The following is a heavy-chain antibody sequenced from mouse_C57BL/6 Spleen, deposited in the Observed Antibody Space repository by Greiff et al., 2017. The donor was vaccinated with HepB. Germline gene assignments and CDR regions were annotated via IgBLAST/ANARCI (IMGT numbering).Heavy chain of an antibody. D-gene: IGHD2-1*01. CDR1: GYSITSGYY. V-gene: IGHV3-6*01. CDR3: AREGIYYGNYIDY. J-gene: IGHJ2*01. CDR2: ISYDGSN. Sequence: VQLVESGPGLVKPSQSLSLTCSVTGYSITSGYYWNWIRQFPGNKLEWMGYISYDGSNNYNPSLKNRISITRDTSKNQFFLKLNSVTTEDTATYYCAREGIYYGNYIDYWGQGTTLTVSS.